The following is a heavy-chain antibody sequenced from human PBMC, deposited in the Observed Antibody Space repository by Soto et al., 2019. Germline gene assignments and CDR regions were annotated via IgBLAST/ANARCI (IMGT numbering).Heavy chain of an antibody. CDR1: GFTFSSYA. CDR2: FSGSGGTT. D-gene: IGHD3-10*01. J-gene: IGHJ6*02. V-gene: IGHV3-23*01. CDR3: ATEYYYGSGSYYYYYYGMDV. Sequence: EVQLLESGGGLVQPGGSLRLSCAASGFTFSSYAMSWVRQAPGKGLEWVSAFSGSGGTTYYADSVKGRFTISRDNSKNTLYLQMNSLRAEDTAVYYCATEYYYGSGSYYYYYYGMDVCGQGTTVTVSS.